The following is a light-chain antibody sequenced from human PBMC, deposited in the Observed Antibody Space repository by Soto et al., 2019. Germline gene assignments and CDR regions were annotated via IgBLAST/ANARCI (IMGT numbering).Light chain of an antibody. CDR1: QSVSYN. CDR3: QQYDNWPPYT. J-gene: IGKJ2*01. Sequence: EIVMTQSPATLSMSPGERATLSCRASQSVSYNLAWYQQKPGQAPRLLIYDAYTRATGVPARFSGSGSGTDFTLTISSLQSEDFAVYYCQQYDNWPPYTFGQGTKLEIK. CDR2: DAY. V-gene: IGKV3-15*01.